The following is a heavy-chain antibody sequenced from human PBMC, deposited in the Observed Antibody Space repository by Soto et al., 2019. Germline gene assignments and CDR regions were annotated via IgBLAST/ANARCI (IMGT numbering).Heavy chain of an antibody. J-gene: IGHJ4*02. Sequence: EVQLVESGGGLVQPGGSLRLSCAASGFTFSDYWMSWVRQAPGKGLECVANIKTDGSEKYYVDPVKGRFTISRDNAKNSLYLQMNSLRAEDTAVYYWASRKGRGGNDYRGQGTLVAVSS. CDR2: IKTDGSEK. CDR1: GFTFSDYW. D-gene: IGHD3-10*01. CDR3: ASRKGRGGNDY. V-gene: IGHV3-7*05.